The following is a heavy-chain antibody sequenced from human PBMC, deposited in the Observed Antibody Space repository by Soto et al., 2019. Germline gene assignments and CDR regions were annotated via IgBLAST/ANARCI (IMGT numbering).Heavy chain of an antibody. CDR3: ARLQLVQKVIDY. V-gene: IGHV4-59*01. Sequence: PXETLSLTCTVSGDSISTYYWSWIRQPPGKGLQWIGYIFYSGGTAYNPSLKSRVTISLDISKKQISLKLSSVTTADTATYFCARLQLVQKVIDYWGQGTLVTVSS. CDR1: GDSISTYY. J-gene: IGHJ4*02. CDR2: IFYSGGT. D-gene: IGHD1-1*01.